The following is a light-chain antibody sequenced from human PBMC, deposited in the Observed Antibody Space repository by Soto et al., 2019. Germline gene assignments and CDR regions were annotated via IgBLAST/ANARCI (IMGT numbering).Light chain of an antibody. V-gene: IGKV4-1*01. Sequence: DIVMTQSPDSLAVSLGERATINCKSSQSVLYSSNNKNYLAWYQQKPGQPPKLLIYWASTRESGVPDRFSGSGSGTDFTLTISSLQAEDVAVYYCQQYYSTFLTFGGGTKVDNK. CDR1: QSVLYSSNNKNY. CDR3: QQYYSTFLT. CDR2: WAS. J-gene: IGKJ4*01.